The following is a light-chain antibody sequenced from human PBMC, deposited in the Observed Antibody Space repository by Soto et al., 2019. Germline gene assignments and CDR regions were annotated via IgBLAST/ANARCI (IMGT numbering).Light chain of an antibody. J-gene: IGKJ5*01. V-gene: IGKV3-20*01. CDR2: GAS. CDR3: QQYGSSPT. CDR1: QSLTTRY. Sequence: EIGLTQSQGTLSLFPGERAILSGRASQSLTTRYLAWDQQKPGQAPRILIYGASSRATGIPDRFSGSGSGTDFTLTISRLEPEDFSVYSCQQYGSSPTFGHGTRLETK.